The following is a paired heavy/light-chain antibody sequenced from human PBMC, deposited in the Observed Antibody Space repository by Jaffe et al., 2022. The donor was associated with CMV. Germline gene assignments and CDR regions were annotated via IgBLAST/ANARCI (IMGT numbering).Heavy chain of an antibody. Sequence: QVHLVQSGGEVKKPGASVRVSCTASGYILSTYGLSWVRQAPGQGLEWMGWISPYNGNTDYAQKFQGRVSMTSDPSTSTAYLELRNLRSDDTAVYYCVRDLTTLTNPNWLDHWGQGTLVIVSS. D-gene: IGHD3-9*01. V-gene: IGHV1-18*01. CDR1: GYILSTYG. J-gene: IGHJ5*02. CDR2: ISPYNGNT. CDR3: VRDLTTLTNPNWLDH.
Light chain of an antibody. CDR2: GAS. J-gene: IGKJ1*01. CDR1: QSVSSSH. Sequence: DIVLTQSPGTLSLSPGDRATLSCRASQSVSSSHLAWYQQKPGQAPRVLIYGASNRATGIADRFTGSGSGTDFTLTISRLEPEDFAVYYCQQYGSFPKTFGQGTKVEI. CDR3: QQYGSFPKT. V-gene: IGKV3-20*01.